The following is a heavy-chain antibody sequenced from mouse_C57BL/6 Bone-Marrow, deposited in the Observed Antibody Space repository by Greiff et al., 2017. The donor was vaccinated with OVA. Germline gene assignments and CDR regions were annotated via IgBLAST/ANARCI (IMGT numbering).Heavy chain of an antibody. D-gene: IGHD3-2*02. CDR3: ARSAAQATSDYYAMDD. J-gene: IGHJ4*01. CDR2: IYPGSGRT. V-gene: IGHV1-55*01. CDR1: GYTFTSYW. Sequence: QVQLQQPGAELVKPGASVKMSCKASGYTFTSYWITWVKQRPGQGLEWIGDIYPGSGRTTYNEKFKSKATLTVDTSSSTAYMQLSSLTSEDSAVYYVARSAAQATSDYYAMDDWGQGTAGTVSA.